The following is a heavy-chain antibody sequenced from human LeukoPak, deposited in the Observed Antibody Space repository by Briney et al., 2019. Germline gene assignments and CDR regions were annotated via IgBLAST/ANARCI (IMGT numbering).Heavy chain of an antibody. CDR3: ARVGYDFWSGYYPNFDY. J-gene: IGHJ4*02. CDR1: GGTFSSYA. D-gene: IGHD3-3*01. V-gene: IGHV1-69*13. Sequence: SVKVSCKASGGTFSSYAISWVRQAPGQGLEWMGGNIPIFGTANYAQKFQGRVTITADESTSTAYMELSSLRSEDTAVYYCARVGYDFWSGYYPNFDYWGQGTLVTVSS. CDR2: NIPIFGTA.